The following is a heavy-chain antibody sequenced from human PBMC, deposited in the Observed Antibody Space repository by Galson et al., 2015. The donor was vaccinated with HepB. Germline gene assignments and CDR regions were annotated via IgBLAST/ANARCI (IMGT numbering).Heavy chain of an antibody. D-gene: IGHD3-3*01. CDR3: ARGRISSRPAVRFLEWDI. Sequence: SVKVSCKASGYTFTTYDINWVRQATGQGLEWMGWMNPNNGYTGYAQKFQGRVTMTRNPSMSTAYMELSSLRSEDTAVYYCARGRISSRPAVRFLEWDIWGQGTMVTVSS. V-gene: IGHV1-8*01. J-gene: IGHJ3*02. CDR2: MNPNNGYT. CDR1: GYTFTTYD.